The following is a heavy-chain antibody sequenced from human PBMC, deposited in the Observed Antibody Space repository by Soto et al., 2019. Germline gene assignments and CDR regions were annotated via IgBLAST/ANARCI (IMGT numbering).Heavy chain of an antibody. D-gene: IGHD6-6*01. CDR2: ISWNSGTI. CDR3: AKDKYSSSSNPFFDY. J-gene: IGHJ4*02. V-gene: IGHV3-9*01. Sequence: EVQLVESGGGLVQPGRSLRLSCVASGFTFDDYAMHWVRQGPGKGLEWVSGISWNSGTIGYADSVKGRFTISRDNAKNSLYLQMISLRAEDTAMYYCAKDKYSSSSNPFFDYWGQGTRVTVSS. CDR1: GFTFDDYA.